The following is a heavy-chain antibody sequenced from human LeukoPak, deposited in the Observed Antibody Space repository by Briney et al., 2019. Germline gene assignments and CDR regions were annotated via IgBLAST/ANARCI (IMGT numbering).Heavy chain of an antibody. Sequence: SETLSLTCAVYGGSFSGYYWSWIRQPPGKGLEWIGEINHSGSTNYNPSLKSRVTISVDTSKNQFSLKLSSVTAADTAVYYCARGPDRYYYDSSGYFGYWGQGTLVTVSS. D-gene: IGHD3-22*01. CDR1: GGSFSGYY. J-gene: IGHJ4*02. CDR2: INHSGST. V-gene: IGHV4-34*01. CDR3: ARGPDRYYYDSSGYFGY.